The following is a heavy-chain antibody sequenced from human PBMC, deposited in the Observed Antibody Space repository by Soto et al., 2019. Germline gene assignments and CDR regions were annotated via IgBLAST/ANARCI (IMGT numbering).Heavy chain of an antibody. CDR2: IRSKANSYAT. Sequence: EVQLVESGGGLVQPGGSLKLSCAASGFTFSGSAMHWVRQASGKGLEWVGRIRSKANSYATAFAASVKGRFTISRDDSKNTAYLQMNSLKTEDTAVYYCTSRIAVNDYWGQGTLVTVSS. CDR1: GFTFSGSA. D-gene: IGHD2-21*01. J-gene: IGHJ4*02. CDR3: TSRIAVNDY. V-gene: IGHV3-73*02.